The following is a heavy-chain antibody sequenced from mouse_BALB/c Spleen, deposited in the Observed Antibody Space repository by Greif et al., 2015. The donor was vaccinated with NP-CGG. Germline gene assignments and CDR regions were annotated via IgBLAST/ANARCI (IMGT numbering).Heavy chain of an antibody. J-gene: IGHJ3*01. V-gene: IGHV1-80*01. Sequence: QVQLQQSGAELVRPGSSVKISCKASGYAFSSYWMNWVKQRPGQGLEWIGQIYPGDGDTNYNGKFKGKATLTADKSSSTAYMQLSSLTSEDSAVYFCASLYGNYAWFAYWGQGTLVTVSA. CDR1: GYAFSSYW. CDR2: IYPGDGDT. CDR3: ASLYGNYAWFAY. D-gene: IGHD2-1*01.